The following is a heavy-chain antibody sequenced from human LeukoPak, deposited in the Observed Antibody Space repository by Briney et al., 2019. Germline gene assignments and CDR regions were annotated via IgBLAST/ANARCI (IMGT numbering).Heavy chain of an antibody. J-gene: IGHJ4*02. V-gene: IGHV3-53*04. CDR1: GFTVSSNY. Sequence: GGSLRLSCAASGFTVSSNYMSWVRQAPGKGLEWVSVIYSGGSTYYADSVKGRFTISRHNSKNTLYLQMNSLRAEDTAVYHCARVKDYYDSSGYYLDYWGQGTLVTVSS. D-gene: IGHD3-22*01. CDR3: ARVKDYYDSSGYYLDY. CDR2: IYSGGST.